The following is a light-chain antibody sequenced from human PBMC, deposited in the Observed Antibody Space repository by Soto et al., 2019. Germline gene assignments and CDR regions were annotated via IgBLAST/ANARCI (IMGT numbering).Light chain of an antibody. J-gene: IGKJ4*01. V-gene: IGKV1-9*01. Sequence: QLAQSPSSRSASVGDRVTITCRASQGISSYLAWYQQKPGKAPKLLIYAASTLQSGVPSRFSGSGSGTDFTLTISSLQPEDFATYYCQRLNSYPLTFGGGTKVDIK. CDR3: QRLNSYPLT. CDR1: QGISSY. CDR2: AAS.